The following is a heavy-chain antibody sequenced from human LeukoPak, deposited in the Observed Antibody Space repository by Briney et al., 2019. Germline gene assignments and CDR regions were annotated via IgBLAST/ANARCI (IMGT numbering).Heavy chain of an antibody. Sequence: SETLSLTCTVSGGSISSSSYYWGWIRQPPGKGLEWSGSIYYSGSTYYNPSLKSRVTISVDTSKNQFSLKLSSVTAADAAVYYCARQMRLWDDSSGYWYYYYYYMDVWGKGTTVTVSS. D-gene: IGHD3-22*01. J-gene: IGHJ6*03. V-gene: IGHV4-39*01. CDR3: ARQMRLWDDSSGYWYYYYYYMDV. CDR2: IYYSGST. CDR1: GGSISSSSYY.